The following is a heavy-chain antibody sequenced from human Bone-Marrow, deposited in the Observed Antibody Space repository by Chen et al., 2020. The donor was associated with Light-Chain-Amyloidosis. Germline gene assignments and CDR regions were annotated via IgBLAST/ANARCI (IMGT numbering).Heavy chain of an antibody. CDR3: TKDRNNDFWSGTSNWFDP. D-gene: IGHD3-3*01. J-gene: IGHJ5*02. V-gene: IGHV3-43*02. Sequence: EVQLVESGGGMIQPGGSLSVSCEASGLKFDDYALHGVRQASGRGLEWVSLISGDGRTTHYADSVKGRFTVSRDNSKRFLYLEMNSLRNEDTAIYYCTKDRNNDFWSGTSNWFDPWGQGTPVTVST. CDR2: ISGDGRTT. CDR1: GLKFDDYA.